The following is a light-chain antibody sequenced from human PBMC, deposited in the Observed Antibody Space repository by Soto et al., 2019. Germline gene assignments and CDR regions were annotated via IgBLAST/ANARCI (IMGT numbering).Light chain of an antibody. CDR1: SSNIGAGYD. J-gene: IGLJ1*01. CDR2: GNT. V-gene: IGLV1-40*01. CDR3: QSYDSSLSGYV. Sequence: QAVVTQPPSVSGAPGQRVTISCTGSSSNIGAGYDVHWYQQLPGTAPKLLIYGNTNRPSGVPDRFSGSKSGTSASLATTGLQAEDEADYYCQSYDSSLSGYVFVAGTKLTVL.